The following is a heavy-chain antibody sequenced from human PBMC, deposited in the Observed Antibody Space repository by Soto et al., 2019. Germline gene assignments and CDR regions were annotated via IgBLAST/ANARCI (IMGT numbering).Heavy chain of an antibody. CDR3: ARLGVYYYYASRGGFDD. V-gene: IGHV1-69*01. Sequence: QVQLVQSGAEVKKPGSSVKVSCKASGGTFSSYAISLVRQAPGQGLEWMGGIIPIFGTANYAQKFQGRVTITADESTSTGYIELSSVRSEDTAVYYCARLGVYYYYASRGGFDDWGQGTLVTVSS. J-gene: IGHJ4*02. CDR1: GGTFSSYA. CDR2: IIPIFGTA. D-gene: IGHD3-22*01.